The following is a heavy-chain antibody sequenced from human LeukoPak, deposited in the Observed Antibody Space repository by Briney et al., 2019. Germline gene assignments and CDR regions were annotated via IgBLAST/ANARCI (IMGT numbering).Heavy chain of an antibody. J-gene: IGHJ4*02. CDR2: ISGSGDST. CDR3: AKDRGY. Sequence: GGSLRLSCAASGLIFSTCGMTWVRQAPGKGLEWVSGISGSGDSTYYADSVKGRFTISRDNSKNTLYLQMNSLRADDTAIYYCAKDRGYWGQGTLVTVSS. CDR1: GLIFSTCG. V-gene: IGHV3-23*01.